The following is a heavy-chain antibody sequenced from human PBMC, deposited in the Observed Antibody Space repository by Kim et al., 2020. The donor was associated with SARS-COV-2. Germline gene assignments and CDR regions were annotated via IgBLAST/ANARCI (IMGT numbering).Heavy chain of an antibody. CDR2: INTNTGNP. V-gene: IGHV7-4-1*02. J-gene: IGHJ6*02. CDR3: ARRDTMVRGSNYYYYYGMDV. D-gene: IGHD3-10*01. CDR1: GYTFTSYA. Sequence: ASVKVSCKASGYTFTSYAMNWVRQAPGQGLEWMGWINTNTGNPTYAQGFTGRFVFSLDTSVSTAYLQISSLKAEDTAVYYCARRDTMVRGSNYYYYYGMDVWGQGTTVTVSS.